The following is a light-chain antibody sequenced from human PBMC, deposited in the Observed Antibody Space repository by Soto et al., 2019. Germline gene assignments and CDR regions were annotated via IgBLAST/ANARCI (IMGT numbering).Light chain of an antibody. CDR2: GAS. V-gene: IGKV3-15*01. CDR1: QSVSSN. CDR3: QQYNVWPRT. Sequence: EIVMTQSPATLSVSPGERATLSCRASQSVSSNLAWYQQRPGQAPRLLIFGASTRATGIPARFSGSGSGTEFPLTVSSLQSEDFAVYYCQQYNVWPRTFGQGTKVQSK. J-gene: IGKJ1*01.